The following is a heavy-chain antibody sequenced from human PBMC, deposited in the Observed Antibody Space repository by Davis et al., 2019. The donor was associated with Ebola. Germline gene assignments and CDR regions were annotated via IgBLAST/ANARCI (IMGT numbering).Heavy chain of an antibody. CDR3: ARLVSHYTNTWHWFDP. D-gene: IGHD2-2*02. CDR2: IYYSGST. CDR1: GGSISSSSYY. Sequence: MPSETLSLICTVSGGSISSSSYYWGWIRQPPGKGLEWIGSIYYSGSTYYNPSLKSRVTISVDTSKNQFSLRLSSVTAADTAVFYCARLVSHYTNTWHWFDPWGQETLVTVSS. J-gene: IGHJ5*02. V-gene: IGHV4-39*01.